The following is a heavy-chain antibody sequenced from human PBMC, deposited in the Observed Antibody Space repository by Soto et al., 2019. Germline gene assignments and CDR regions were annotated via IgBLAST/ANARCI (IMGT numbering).Heavy chain of an antibody. Sequence: SETLSLTCTVSGGSISSYYWSWIRQPPGKGLEWIGYIYYSGSTNYNPSLKSRVTISVDTSKNQFSLKLSSVTAADTAVYYCARGGIAAAGTQNSLPYYFDYWGQGTLVTVSS. CDR3: ARGGIAAAGTQNSLPYYFDY. CDR2: IYYSGST. CDR1: GGSISSYY. V-gene: IGHV4-59*01. D-gene: IGHD6-13*01. J-gene: IGHJ4*02.